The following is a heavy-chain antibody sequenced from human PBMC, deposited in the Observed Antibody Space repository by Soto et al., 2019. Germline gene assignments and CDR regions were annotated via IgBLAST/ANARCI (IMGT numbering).Heavy chain of an antibody. J-gene: IGHJ4*02. CDR3: ARGELTGTYYFDY. CDR2: INPSGGST. CDR1: GYTFTSYY. V-gene: IGHV1-46*01. Sequence: GASVKVSCKASGYTFTSYYMHWVRQAPGQGLEWMGIINPSGGSTSYAQKFQGRVTISRDNSKNTLDLQMNGLRVEDTAVYYCARGELTGTYYFDYWGQGTLVTVSS. D-gene: IGHD7-27*01.